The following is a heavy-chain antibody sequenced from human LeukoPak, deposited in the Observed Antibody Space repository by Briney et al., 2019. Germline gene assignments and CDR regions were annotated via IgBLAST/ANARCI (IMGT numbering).Heavy chain of an antibody. J-gene: IGHJ6*02. CDR2: IGGGGFNT. V-gene: IGHV3-23*01. CDR1: GFTFAGNA. Sequence: PGGSLRLSCAASGFTFAGNAMSWVRQAPGKGLEWVSAIGGGGFNTYYAASVKGRFTISRDNSKNTLYLQMNSLRAEDTAVYYCARERKADYYYYGMDVWGQGTTVTVSS. CDR3: ARERKADYYYYGMDV.